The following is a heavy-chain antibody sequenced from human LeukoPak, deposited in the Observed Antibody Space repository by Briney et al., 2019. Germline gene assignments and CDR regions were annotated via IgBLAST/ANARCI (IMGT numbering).Heavy chain of an antibody. CDR2: TIPIFGTA. D-gene: IGHD3-3*01. Sequence: SVKVSCKASGGTFSSYAISWVRRAPGQGLEWMGGTIPIFGTANYAQKFQGRVTITADESTSTAYMELRSLRSDDTAVYYCARDSTIFGVAKSITPYNWFDPWGQGTLVTVSS. CDR3: ARDSTIFGVAKSITPYNWFDP. V-gene: IGHV1-69*01. CDR1: GGTFSSYA. J-gene: IGHJ5*02.